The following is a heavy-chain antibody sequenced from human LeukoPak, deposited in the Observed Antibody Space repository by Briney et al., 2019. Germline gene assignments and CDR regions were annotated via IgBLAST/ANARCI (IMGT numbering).Heavy chain of an antibody. J-gene: IGHJ6*02. CDR2: VSTYSGNT. CDR3: ASITMVRGVITLDYYYYGMDV. V-gene: IGHV1-18*01. CDR1: GYTFTSSG. D-gene: IGHD3-10*01. Sequence: ASVKVSCKASGYTFTSSGISWVRRAHGQGLEWMGWVSTYSGNTNYAQKFQGRVTMTRDTSTNTAYMELSSLRSEDTAVYYCASITMVRGVITLDYYYYGMDVWGQGTTVTVSS.